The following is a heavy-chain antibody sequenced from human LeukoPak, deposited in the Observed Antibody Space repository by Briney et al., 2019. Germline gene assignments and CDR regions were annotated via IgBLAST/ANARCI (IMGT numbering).Heavy chain of an antibody. D-gene: IGHD5-12*01. CDR1: GFTFSDFW. CDR3: ARDLVARGDY. J-gene: IGHJ4*02. V-gene: IGHV3-7*05. Sequence: GGSLRLSCAASGFTFSDFWMTWVRQAPGRGLEWVAHINQDGSEKYYVDSVRGRFTISRDHSKNTLYLQMNSLRAEDTAVYYCARDLVARGDYWGQGTLVTVSS. CDR2: INQDGSEK.